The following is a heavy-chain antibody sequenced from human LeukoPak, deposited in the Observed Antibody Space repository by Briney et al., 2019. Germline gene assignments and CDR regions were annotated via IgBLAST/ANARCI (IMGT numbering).Heavy chain of an antibody. D-gene: IGHD3-3*01. CDR2: IYYSGST. J-gene: IGHJ6*02. Sequence: SETLSLTCTVSGGSISSSSYYWGWIRQPPGKGLEWIGSIYYSGSTYYNPSLKSRVTISVDTSKNQFSLKLSSVTAADTAVYYCARGRTYYDFWSGYPRDNYYGMDVWGQGTTVTVSS. V-gene: IGHV4-39*07. CDR1: GGSISSSSYY. CDR3: ARGRTYYDFWSGYPRDNYYGMDV.